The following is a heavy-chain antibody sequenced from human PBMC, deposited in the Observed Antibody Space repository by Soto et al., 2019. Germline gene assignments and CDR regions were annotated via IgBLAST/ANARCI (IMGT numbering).Heavy chain of an antibody. CDR3: ARGEVVYAVTHKKGMDV. CDR2: IIPIFGTA. V-gene: IGHV1-69*01. D-gene: IGHD4-17*01. CDR1: GGTFSSYA. Sequence: QVQLVQSGAEVKKPGSSVKVSCKASGGTFSSYAISWVRQAPGQGLEWMGGIIPIFGTANYAQKFQGRVTITADESPIAAYTELISLRSQDTSVDYCARGEVVYAVTHKKGMDVWGQGTRVTVSS. J-gene: IGHJ6*02.